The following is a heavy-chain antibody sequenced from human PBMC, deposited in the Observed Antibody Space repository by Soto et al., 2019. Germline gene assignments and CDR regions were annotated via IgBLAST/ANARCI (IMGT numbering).Heavy chain of an antibody. CDR1: VGSLSSHY. J-gene: IGHJ5*02. V-gene: IGHV4-59*11. Sequence: SKTLSLSCTVSVGSLSSHYWTWIRQSPGKGLEWIGYVYFSGNTNYNPSLKSRVTISIDTSKNQFSLRLASVTAADTAFYYCGSVRPSGYVLSWGQGTLVTVPS. CDR3: GSVRPSGYVLS. CDR2: VYFSGNT. D-gene: IGHD6-25*01.